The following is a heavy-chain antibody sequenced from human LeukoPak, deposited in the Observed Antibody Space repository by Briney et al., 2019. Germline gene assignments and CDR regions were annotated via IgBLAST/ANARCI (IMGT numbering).Heavy chain of an antibody. CDR1: GASISSYY. J-gene: IGHJ4*02. V-gene: IGHV4-59*01. Sequence: SETLSLTCTVSGASISSYYWGWIRQPQGKGLEWIGYIYYSGSTNYNPSLKSRVTISVDTSKNQFSLKLSSVTAADTAVYYCARGGYWGQGTLVTVSS. CDR2: IYYSGST. CDR3: ARGGY.